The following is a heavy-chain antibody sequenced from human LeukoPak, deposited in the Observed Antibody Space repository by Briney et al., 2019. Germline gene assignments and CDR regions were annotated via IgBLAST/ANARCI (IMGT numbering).Heavy chain of an antibody. J-gene: IGHJ4*02. CDR3: ARPTYYYDSSGPQEY. CDR1: GFTFSDYY. CDR2: ISNRGDTI. D-gene: IGHD3-22*01. Sequence: GGSLRLSCAASGFTFSDYYMSWVRQAPGKGLEWVSYISNRGDTIYYADSVKGRFTISRDNAKNSLYLQMNSLRAEDTAMNYCARPTYYYDSSGPQEYWGQGTLVTVSS. V-gene: IGHV3-11*01.